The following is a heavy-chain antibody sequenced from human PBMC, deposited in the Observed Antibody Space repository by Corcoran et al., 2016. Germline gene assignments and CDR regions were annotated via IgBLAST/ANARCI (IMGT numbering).Heavy chain of an antibody. D-gene: IGHD3-16*01. CDR2: IWYDGSNK. J-gene: IGHJ4*02. CDR3: ARDWGTTTTSVYCFDY. CDR1: GFTFSNHG. Sequence: QVQLVESGGGVVQPGRSLRLSCAASGFTFSNHGMHWVRQAPGKGLEWVAIIWYDGSNKYYADSVKGRFTISRDNSKNTLWLQMDSLRADDTAVYYCARDWGTTTTSVYCFDYWGQGILVTVSS. V-gene: IGHV3-33*01.